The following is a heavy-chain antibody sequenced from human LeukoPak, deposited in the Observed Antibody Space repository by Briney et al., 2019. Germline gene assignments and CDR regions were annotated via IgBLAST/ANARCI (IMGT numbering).Heavy chain of an antibody. CDR2: FSGSGDST. CDR1: GVTFSRYA. D-gene: IGHD5-12*01. J-gene: IGHJ4*02. Sequence: GGTLRLSCAASGVTFSRYAMSRVRQAPGKGLEWVSTFSGSGDSTYYADSVKGRFTISRDNSKNTLYLQMNSLRAEDTAVYYCAKAGSLATPTPYYFDYWGQGTLVTVSS. CDR3: AKAGSLATPTPYYFDY. V-gene: IGHV3-23*01.